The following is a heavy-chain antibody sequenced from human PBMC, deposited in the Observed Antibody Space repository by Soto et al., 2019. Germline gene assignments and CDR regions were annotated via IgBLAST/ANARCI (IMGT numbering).Heavy chain of an antibody. D-gene: IGHD5-12*01. J-gene: IGHJ6*03. V-gene: IGHV4-34*01. Sequence: SETLSLTCAVYGGSFSGYYWSWIRQPPGKGLEWIGEINHSGSTNYNPSLKSRVTISVDTSKNQFSLKLSSVTAADTAVYYCARDVGYSGSQGVSLSHRQYYYYYYYMDVWGKGTTVTVSS. CDR1: GGSFSGYY. CDR2: INHSGST. CDR3: ARDVGYSGSQGVSLSHRQYYYYYYYMDV.